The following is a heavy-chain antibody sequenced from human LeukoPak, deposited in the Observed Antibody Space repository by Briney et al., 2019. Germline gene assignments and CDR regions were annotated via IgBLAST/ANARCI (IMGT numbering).Heavy chain of an antibody. D-gene: IGHD3-10*01. CDR2: ISSSSSYI. CDR3: ARGVLWFGELYPYYFDY. V-gene: IGHV3-21*01. J-gene: IGHJ4*02. CDR1: GFTFSSYS. Sequence: GGSLRLSCAASGFTFSSYSMNWVRQAPGKGLKWFSSISSSSSYIYYADSVKGRFTISRDNAKNSLYLQMNSLRAEDTAVYYCARGVLWFGELYPYYFDYWGQGTLVTVSS.